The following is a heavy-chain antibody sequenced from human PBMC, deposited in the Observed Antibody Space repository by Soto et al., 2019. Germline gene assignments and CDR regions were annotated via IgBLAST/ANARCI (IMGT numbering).Heavy chain of an antibody. Sequence: QVQLVESGGGVVQPGRALRLSCAASGFTFSSYAMHWVRQAPGKGLEWVAVISYDGSNKYYADSVKGRFTISRDNSKNTLYLQMNSPRAEDTAVYYCARDRDSSGYTPFDYWGQGTLVTVSS. V-gene: IGHV3-30-3*01. CDR3: ARDRDSSGYTPFDY. J-gene: IGHJ4*02. CDR1: GFTFSSYA. D-gene: IGHD3-22*01. CDR2: ISYDGSNK.